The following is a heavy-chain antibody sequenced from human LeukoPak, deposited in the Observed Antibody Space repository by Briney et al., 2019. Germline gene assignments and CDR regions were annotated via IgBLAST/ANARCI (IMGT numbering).Heavy chain of an antibody. D-gene: IGHD3-10*01. V-gene: IGHV4-34*01. J-gene: IGHJ6*03. CDR3: ARGSFKASGSYYNEETPRYMDV. CDR1: GDSVTGYY. CDR2: INHSGST. Sequence: SETLSLTCTVFGDSVTGYYLNWVRQPPGKGLEWIGEINHSGSTNYNPSLKSRVTISVDTSKNQFSLKLSSVTAADTAVYYCARGSFKASGSYYNEETPRYMDVWGKGTTVTVSS.